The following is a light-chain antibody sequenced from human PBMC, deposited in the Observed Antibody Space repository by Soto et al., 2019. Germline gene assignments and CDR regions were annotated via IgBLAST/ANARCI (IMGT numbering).Light chain of an antibody. CDR3: VLYMSSGLWV. V-gene: IGLV8-61*01. J-gene: IGLJ3*02. CDR1: SGSVSPSHN. Sequence: QAVVTQEPSLSVSPGGTVTLTCGLSSGSVSPSHNPTWYQQTPGQAPRTLIYSTDTRSSGVPDRFSGSIPGNKAALTITGAQADDESDYYCVLYMSSGLWVCGGGTKVTVL. CDR2: STD.